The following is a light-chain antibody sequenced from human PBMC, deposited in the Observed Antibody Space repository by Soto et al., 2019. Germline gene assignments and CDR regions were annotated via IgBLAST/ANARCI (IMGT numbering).Light chain of an antibody. CDR2: EVS. J-gene: IGLJ1*01. CDR1: SSDVGGYNY. CDR3: SSYTSSSTQV. V-gene: IGLV2-14*01. Sequence: QSALTQPASVSGSPGQSITISCTGTSSDVGGYNYVSWYQQHPGKAPKLMIYEVSNRPSRVSNRFSGSKSGNTASLTISGLQAEDEADYYCSSYTSSSTQVFGTGTKGTVL.